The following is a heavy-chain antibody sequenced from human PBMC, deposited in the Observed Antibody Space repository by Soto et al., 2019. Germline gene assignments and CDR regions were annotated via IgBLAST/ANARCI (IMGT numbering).Heavy chain of an antibody. Sequence: EVQLLESGGGLVQPGGSLRLSCAASGFTFSSYAMSWVRQAPGKGLEWVSAISGGGGSTYYADSVKGRFTISRDNSKNTLYLQMNSLRAEDAAVYYCAKDQGYSYGYGGLGYDYGMDVWGQGTTVTVSS. CDR2: ISGGGGST. V-gene: IGHV3-23*01. D-gene: IGHD5-18*01. CDR3: AKDQGYSYGYGGLGYDYGMDV. CDR1: GFTFSSYA. J-gene: IGHJ6*02.